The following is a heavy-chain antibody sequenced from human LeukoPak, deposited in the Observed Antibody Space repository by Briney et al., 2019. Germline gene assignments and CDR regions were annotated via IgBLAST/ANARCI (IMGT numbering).Heavy chain of an antibody. V-gene: IGHV1-8*01. CDR2: MNPNSGNT. Sequence: ASVKVSCKASGYTFTSYDINWVRQATGQGLEWMGWMNPNSGNTGYAQKFQGTVTMTRNTSISTAYMELSSLRSEDTAVYYCARGPRYCSSTSCSYYFDYWGQGTLVTVSS. D-gene: IGHD2-2*01. CDR1: GYTFTSYD. CDR3: ARGPRYCSSTSCSYYFDY. J-gene: IGHJ4*02.